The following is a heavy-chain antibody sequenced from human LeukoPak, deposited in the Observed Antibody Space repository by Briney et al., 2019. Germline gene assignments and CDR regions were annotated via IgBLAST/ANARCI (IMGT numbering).Heavy chain of an antibody. V-gene: IGHV3-23*01. D-gene: IGHD3-16*01. J-gene: IGHJ6*03. CDR3: ARGDYYYMDV. CDR1: GFTFSRFA. Sequence: PGGSLRLSCANSGFTFSRFAMSWVRQAPGKGLEWVSTISTSGASTYYADSVRGRFTISRDNAKNSLYLQMNSLRDEDTAVYYCARGDYYYMDVWGKGTTVTVSS. CDR2: ISTSGAST.